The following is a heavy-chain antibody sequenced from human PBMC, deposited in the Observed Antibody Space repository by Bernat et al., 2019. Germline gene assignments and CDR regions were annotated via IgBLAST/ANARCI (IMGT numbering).Heavy chain of an antibody. D-gene: IGHD2-21*01. Sequence: EVQLLESGGGLVQPGGSLRLSCAASGFTFSSYAMSWVRQAPGKGLEWVSAISSSGGTTDYADSVKGRFTVSRDNSKNTLYLQMNSLRAEDTAVYYCAKRDLFMGYGFDIWGQGTMVTVSS. J-gene: IGHJ3*02. V-gene: IGHV3-23*01. CDR1: GFTFSSYA. CDR2: ISSSGGTT. CDR3: AKRDLFMGYGFDI.